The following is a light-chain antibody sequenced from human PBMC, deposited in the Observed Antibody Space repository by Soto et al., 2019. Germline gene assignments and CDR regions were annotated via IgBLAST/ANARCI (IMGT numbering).Light chain of an antibody. J-gene: IGKJ5*01. V-gene: IGKV3-15*01. Sequence: IVLTQSPGTRFLSSGERATLSCRASQSVGSDLAWYQQKPGQAPRLIINGASRRAPGIPGRFSGAGCGTEFTFTISSLQSEEFAFYYCQQYNIWPPQIIFGQGTRLEIK. CDR3: QQYNIWPPQII. CDR2: GAS. CDR1: QSVGSD.